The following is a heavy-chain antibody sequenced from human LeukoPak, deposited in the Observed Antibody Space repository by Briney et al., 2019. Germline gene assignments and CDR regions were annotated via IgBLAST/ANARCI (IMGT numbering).Heavy chain of an antibody. D-gene: IGHD6-13*01. CDR2: ISGSGGST. CDR1: GFTFSSDA. Sequence: GGSLRLSCAASGFTFSSDAMRWVRQAPGKGLEWVSAISGSGGSTYYADSVKGRFTISRDNSKNTLYLQMNSLRAEDTAVYYCANYGSSWNFDYWGQGTLVTVSS. J-gene: IGHJ4*02. CDR3: ANYGSSWNFDY. V-gene: IGHV3-23*01.